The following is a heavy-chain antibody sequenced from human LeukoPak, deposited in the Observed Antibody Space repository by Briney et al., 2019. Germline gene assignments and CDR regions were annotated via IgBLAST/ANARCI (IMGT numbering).Heavy chain of an antibody. CDR1: GGTFSSYA. J-gene: IGHJ6*02. D-gene: IGHD1-1*01. Sequence: ASVKVSCKASGGTFSSYAIGWVRQAPGQGLEWMGGIIPIFGTANYAQKFQGRVTITADESTSTAYMELSSLRSEDTAVYYCASGQSWKLPVKGSYYYYYGMDVWGQGTTVTVSS. V-gene: IGHV1-69*01. CDR2: IIPIFGTA. CDR3: ASGQSWKLPVKGSYYYYYGMDV.